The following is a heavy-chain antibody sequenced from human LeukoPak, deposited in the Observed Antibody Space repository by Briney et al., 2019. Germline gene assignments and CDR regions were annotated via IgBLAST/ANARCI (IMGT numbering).Heavy chain of an antibody. Sequence: SETLSLTCTVSGGSLSSSSYYWGWIRQPPGKGLEWIGRIYYSGSTYYNPSLKSRVTISVDTSKNQFSLKLSSVTAADTAVYYCARLGHGIVVVRDYWGQGTLVTVSS. D-gene: IGHD2-21*01. V-gene: IGHV4-39*01. CDR3: ARLGHGIVVVRDY. CDR2: IYYSGST. CDR1: GGSLSSSSYY. J-gene: IGHJ4*02.